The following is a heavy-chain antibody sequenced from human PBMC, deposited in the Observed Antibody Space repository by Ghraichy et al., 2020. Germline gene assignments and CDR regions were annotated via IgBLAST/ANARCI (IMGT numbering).Heavy chain of an antibody. CDR2: IKKDGSDK. J-gene: IGHJ6*02. V-gene: IGHV3-7*03. Sequence: GVLNISCAASGFTFSSYWMSWVRQAPGKGLEWVANIKKDGSDKYYVDSVMGRFTISRDNAKNSLYLQMNSLRAENTAVYYCARDFYWGRDVWGQGTTVTVSS. CDR1: GFTFSSYW. D-gene: IGHD3-16*01. CDR3: ARDFYWGRDV.